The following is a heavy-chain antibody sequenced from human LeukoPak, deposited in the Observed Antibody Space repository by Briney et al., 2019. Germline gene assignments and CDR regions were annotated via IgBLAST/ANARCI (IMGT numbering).Heavy chain of an antibody. D-gene: IGHD4-23*01. V-gene: IGHV1-69*04. CDR1: GGTFSSYA. J-gene: IGHJ5*02. Sequence: SVKVSCKASGGTFSSYAISWVRQAPGQGLEWMGRIIPILGIANYAQKFQGRVTITADKSTSTAYMELSSLRSEDTAVYYRARGAYGGNSRWFDPWGQGTLVTVSS. CDR2: IIPILGIA. CDR3: ARGAYGGNSRWFDP.